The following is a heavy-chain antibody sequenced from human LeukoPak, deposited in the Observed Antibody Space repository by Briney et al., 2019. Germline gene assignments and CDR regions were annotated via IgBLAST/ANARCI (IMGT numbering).Heavy chain of an antibody. J-gene: IGHJ3*02. CDR1: GFTFGDYA. V-gene: IGHV3-49*04. Sequence: GGSLRLSCTVSGFTFGDYAMSWVRQAPGKGLEWVGFIRSKAYGGTTEHAASVKGRFTISSDDSKSIAYLQMNSLKTEDTAVYYCAKGADPRSAFDIWGQGTMVTVSS. CDR3: AKGADPRSAFDI. CDR2: IRSKAYGGTT. D-gene: IGHD1-26*01.